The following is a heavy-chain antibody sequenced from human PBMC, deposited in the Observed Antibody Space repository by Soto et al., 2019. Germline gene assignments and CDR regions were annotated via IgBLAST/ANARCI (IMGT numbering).Heavy chain of an antibody. CDR1: GFTFSSYG. CDR3: ARNDFWSGSIGMDV. CDR2: IWYDGSNK. J-gene: IGHJ6*02. D-gene: IGHD3-3*01. Sequence: PGGSLRFSCAASGFTFSSYGMHWVRQAPGKGLEWVAVIWYDGSNKYYADSVKGRFTISRDNSKNTLYLQMNSLRAEDTAVYYCARNDFWSGSIGMDVWGPGTTVTVSS. V-gene: IGHV3-33*01.